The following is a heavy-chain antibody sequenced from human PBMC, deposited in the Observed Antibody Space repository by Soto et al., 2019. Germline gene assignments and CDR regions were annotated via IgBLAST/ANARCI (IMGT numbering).Heavy chain of an antibody. CDR1: GFTLGDHY. CDR2: SRDKPQGYST. D-gene: IGHD3-22*01. V-gene: IGHV3-72*01. J-gene: IGHJ4*02. Sequence: PGGSLRLSCAGSGFTLGDHYIDWVRQAPGKGLEWVGRSRDKPQGYSTAYAASVKGRFTTSRDESKNSAYLQMNSLKTEDTAVYYCVRATYFSYSSGYTRCLDYWGQGTLVTVYS. CDR3: VRATYFSYSSGYTRCLDY.